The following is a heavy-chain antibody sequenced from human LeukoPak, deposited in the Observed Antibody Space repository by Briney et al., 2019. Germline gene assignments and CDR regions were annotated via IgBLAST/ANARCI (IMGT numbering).Heavy chain of an antibody. CDR1: GFTFSSYS. Sequence: PGGSLRLSCGASGFTFSSYSMNGVRKAPGKGLEWVSYISSSSSTIYYADSVKGRFTIPRDNAKNSLYLQRISLRAEDTAVYYCARDYGRSSRRYYYDYMDVWGKGTTVTVSS. V-gene: IGHV3-48*04. D-gene: IGHD6-6*01. CDR3: ARDYGRSSRRYYYDYMDV. CDR2: ISSSSSTI. J-gene: IGHJ6*03.